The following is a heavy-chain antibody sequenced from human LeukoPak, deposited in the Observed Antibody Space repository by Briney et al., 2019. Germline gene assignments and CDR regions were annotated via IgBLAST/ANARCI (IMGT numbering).Heavy chain of an antibody. J-gene: IGHJ4*02. V-gene: IGHV3-66*01. Sequence: GGSLRLSCAASGFTLSSYWMSWVRQAPGKGLEWVSVIYSGGSTYYADSVKGRFTISRDNSKNTRYLQMNSLRAEDTAVYYCATKGVLRYFDWYDYWGQGTLVTVSS. CDR2: IYSGGST. CDR1: GFTLSSYW. CDR3: ATKGVLRYFDWYDY. D-gene: IGHD3-9*01.